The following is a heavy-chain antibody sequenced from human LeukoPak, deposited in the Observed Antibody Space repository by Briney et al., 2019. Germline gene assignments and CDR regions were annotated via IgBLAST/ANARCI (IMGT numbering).Heavy chain of an antibody. V-gene: IGHV1-2*04. D-gene: IGHD1-26*01. CDR3: ARSPLWELYLDY. CDR1: GYTFTGYY. CDR2: INPNSGGT. Sequence: ASVKVSCKASGYTFTGYYIHWLRQAPGQGLEWMGWINPNSGGTNYAQKFQGWVTMTRDTSISTAYMELSRLRSDDTAVYYCARSPLWELYLDYWGQGTLVTVSS. J-gene: IGHJ4*02.